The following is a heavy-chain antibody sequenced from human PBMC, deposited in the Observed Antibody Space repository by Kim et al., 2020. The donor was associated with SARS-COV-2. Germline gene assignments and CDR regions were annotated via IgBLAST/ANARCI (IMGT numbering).Heavy chain of an antibody. D-gene: IGHD1-26*01. J-gene: IGHJ5*02. Sequence: GGSLRLSCAASGFTFSSYAMHWVRQAPGKGLEWVAVISYDGSNKYYADSVKGRFTISRDNSKNTLYLQMNSLRAEDTAVYYCASLGEISSGSYLRGRRYNWFDPWGQGTLVTVSS. CDR3: ASLGEISSGSYLRGRRYNWFDP. CDR1: GFTFSSYA. CDR2: ISYDGSNK. V-gene: IGHV3-30*04.